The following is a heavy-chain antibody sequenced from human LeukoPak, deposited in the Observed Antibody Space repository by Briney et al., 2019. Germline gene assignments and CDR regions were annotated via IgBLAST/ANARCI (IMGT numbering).Heavy chain of an antibody. J-gene: IGHJ4*02. CDR1: AFTFGDYY. CDR3: ARGGDILTGYDGLHDY. V-gene: IGHV3-11*01. Sequence: GESMRPSWAAYAFTFGDYYMSCNRQAEGEGLEWVSYIRSSGSAIYYADSVKGRFTISRDNAKNSLYLQMNSLRAEDTAVYYCARGGDILTGYDGLHDYWGQGTLVTVSS. D-gene: IGHD3-9*01. CDR2: IRSSGSAI.